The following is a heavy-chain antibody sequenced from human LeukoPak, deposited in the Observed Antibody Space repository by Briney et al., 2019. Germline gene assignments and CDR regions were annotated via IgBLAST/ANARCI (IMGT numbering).Heavy chain of an antibody. CDR3: ARSIPDYTRFDY. Sequence: GGSLRLSCVASGFTFSAYPMNWVRLPPGKGLEWVSTFKTNSGQVYYAESVRGRFTISRDNSKNTVYLQMSSLRAEDTALYYCARSIPDYTRFDYWGQGALVTVSP. V-gene: IGHV3-23*01. D-gene: IGHD2-2*02. J-gene: IGHJ4*02. CDR2: FKTNSGQV. CDR1: GFTFSAYP.